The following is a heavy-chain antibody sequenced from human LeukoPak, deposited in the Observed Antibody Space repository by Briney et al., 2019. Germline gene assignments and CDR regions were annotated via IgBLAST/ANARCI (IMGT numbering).Heavy chain of an antibody. CDR1: GGSISTYY. D-gene: IGHD1-26*01. CDR3: ARGTNVGLYFDY. Sequence: SDTLSLTCTVSGGSISTYYWSWIRQPPGKGLECIGYIYYSGSTNCNPSLKSRVTISVDTSKDQFSLNLSSVTAADTAVYYCARGTNVGLYFDYWGQGTLVTVSS. CDR2: IYYSGST. V-gene: IGHV4-59*07. J-gene: IGHJ4*02.